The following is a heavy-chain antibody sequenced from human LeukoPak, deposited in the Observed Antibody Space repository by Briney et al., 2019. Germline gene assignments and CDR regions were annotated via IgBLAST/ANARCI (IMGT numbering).Heavy chain of an antibody. D-gene: IGHD6-6*01. Sequence: SETLSLTCAVSGYSIRNGYYRGWIRQPPGKGLEWSGSNYHSESTYYTPYLKSRVTISVETPKNRFSLKLSSVTAGDTAVYYCARVSVVGGFSSIAARPMDGWGKGTKV. CDR1: GYSIRNGYY. V-gene: IGHV4-38-2*01. J-gene: IGHJ6*01. CDR3: ARVSVVGGFSSIAARPMDG. CDR2: NYHSEST.